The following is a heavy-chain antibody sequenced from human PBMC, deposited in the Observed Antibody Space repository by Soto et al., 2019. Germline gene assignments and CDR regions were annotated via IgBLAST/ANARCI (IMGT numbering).Heavy chain of an antibody. Sequence: QVQLVQSGAEVKRPGSSVKVSCKASGGIFRTYSIYWVRQAPGQGLEWMGSIIPLFGTPNYAQKFQGRVIISADESTSTAYMEVTSLRPEHTAMYFCASRQGGNLDYYYNMDVWGQGTTVTVSS. CDR3: ASRQGGNLDYYYNMDV. J-gene: IGHJ6*02. D-gene: IGHD4-4*01. CDR2: IIPLFGTP. V-gene: IGHV1-69*18. CDR1: GGIFRTYS.